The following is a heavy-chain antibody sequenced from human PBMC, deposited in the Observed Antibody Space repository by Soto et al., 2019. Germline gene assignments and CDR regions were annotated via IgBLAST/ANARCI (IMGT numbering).Heavy chain of an antibody. Sequence: QVQLVQSGAEVKKPGSSVKVSCKASGGTFSRYTISWVRQAPGQGLEWMGRIIPILGIANYAQKFQGRVTITADKSTSTAYMELSSLRSEDTAVYYCAREHIVVVTATINTPTFDPWGQGTLVTVSS. CDR3: AREHIVVVTATINTPTFDP. CDR2: IIPILGIA. V-gene: IGHV1-69*08. CDR1: GGTFSRYT. D-gene: IGHD2-21*02. J-gene: IGHJ5*02.